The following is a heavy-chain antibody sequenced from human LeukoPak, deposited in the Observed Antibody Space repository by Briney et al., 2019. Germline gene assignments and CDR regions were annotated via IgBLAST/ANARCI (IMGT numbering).Heavy chain of an antibody. Sequence: ASVKVSCKASGYIFTSYGISWVRQAPGQGLEWMGWINTYNGNTKYAQKVQGRVTITRNTSISTAYMELSSLRSEDTAVYYCATHDILTGYYSWGQGTPVTVSS. V-gene: IGHV1-18*01. D-gene: IGHD3-9*01. J-gene: IGHJ4*02. CDR2: INTYNGNT. CDR3: ATHDILTGYYS. CDR1: GYIFTSYG.